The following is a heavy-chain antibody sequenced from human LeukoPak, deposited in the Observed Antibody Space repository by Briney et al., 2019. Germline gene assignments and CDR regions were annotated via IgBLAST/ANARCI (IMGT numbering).Heavy chain of an antibody. D-gene: IGHD6-13*01. V-gene: IGHV3-23*01. CDR1: GFTFSGYA. J-gene: IGHJ4*02. CDR2: ITGSGDTT. CDR3: VKDYSTIPAAANPLFDY. Sequence: GGSLRLSCAASGFTFSGYAVTGVPQAPGKGLEWVSGITGSGDTTFYADSVKGRFTISRDNSKNMLYLQMHSLRVEDTAVYYCVKDYSTIPAAANPLFDYWGQGALVTVSS.